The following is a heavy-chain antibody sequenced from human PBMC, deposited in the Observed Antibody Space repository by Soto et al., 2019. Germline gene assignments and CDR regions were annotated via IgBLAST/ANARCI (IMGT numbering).Heavy chain of an antibody. CDR1: GFTFSSYE. Sequence: GGSLRLSCAASGFTFSSYEMNWVRQAPGKGLEWVSYISSSGSTIYYADSVKGRFTISRDNAKNSLYLQMNSLRAEDTAVYYCARAAHRNYVPGYFQHWGQGTLVTVSS. CDR3: ARAAHRNYVPGYFQH. V-gene: IGHV3-48*03. D-gene: IGHD4-4*01. CDR2: ISSSGSTI. J-gene: IGHJ1*01.